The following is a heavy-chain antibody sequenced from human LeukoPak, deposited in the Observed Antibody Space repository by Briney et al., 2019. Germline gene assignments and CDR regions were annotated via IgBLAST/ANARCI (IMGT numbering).Heavy chain of an antibody. CDR1: GYTFTGYY. CDR3: AKDFGDYVSPDY. V-gene: IGHV1-2*02. CDR2: INPNSGCT. Sequence: GASVKVSCKASGYTFTGYYMHWVRQAPGQGLEWMGWINPNSGCTNYAQKFQGRVTMTRDTSISTAAMELSRLRSDDTAVYYCAKDFGDYVSPDYWGQGTLVTVSS. D-gene: IGHD4-17*01. J-gene: IGHJ4*02.